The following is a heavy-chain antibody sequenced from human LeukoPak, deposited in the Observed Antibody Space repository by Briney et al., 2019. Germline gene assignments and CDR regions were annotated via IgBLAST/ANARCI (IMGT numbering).Heavy chain of an antibody. D-gene: IGHD6-13*01. J-gene: IGHJ4*02. V-gene: IGHV1-69*13. Sequence: SVKVSCKGSGGTFSSYAISWVRQAPGQGLEWMGGIIPIFATANYAQYSHGRVTITADQSTSTAYMELSSLRSEDTAVYYCASGPPYSSSWSLLFDYWGQGTLVTVSS. CDR3: ASGPPYSSSWSLLFDY. CDR2: IIPIFATA. CDR1: GGTFSSYA.